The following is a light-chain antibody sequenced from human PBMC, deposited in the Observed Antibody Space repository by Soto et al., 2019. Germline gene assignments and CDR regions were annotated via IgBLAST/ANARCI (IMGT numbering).Light chain of an antibody. Sequence: DMVMTQSPATLSVSPGERATLSCTASQSVSSNLAWYQQKPGQAPRLLIYGASTRATGIPARFSGSGSGTEFTLTISSLQPEDFATYYCQQSYSTPITFGQGTRLEIK. V-gene: IGKV3-15*01. CDR3: QQSYSTPIT. CDR2: GAS. J-gene: IGKJ5*01. CDR1: QSVSSN.